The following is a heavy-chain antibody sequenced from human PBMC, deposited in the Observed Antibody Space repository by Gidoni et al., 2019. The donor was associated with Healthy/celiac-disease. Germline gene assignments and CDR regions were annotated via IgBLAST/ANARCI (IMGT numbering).Heavy chain of an antibody. V-gene: IGHV3-30-3*01. D-gene: IGHD2-15*01. Sequence: QVQLVASGGGVVQPGRSLRLSCAASGFTFSSYAMHWVRQAPGKGLEWVAVISYDGSNKDYADSVKGRFTISRDNSKNTLYLQMNSLRAEDTAVYYCARERGYCSGGSCYTLDYWGQGTLVTVSS. CDR1: GFTFSSYA. CDR2: ISYDGSNK. J-gene: IGHJ4*02. CDR3: ARERGYCSGGSCYTLDY.